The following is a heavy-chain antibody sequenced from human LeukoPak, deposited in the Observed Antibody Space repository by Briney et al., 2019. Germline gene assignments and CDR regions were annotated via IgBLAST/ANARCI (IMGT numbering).Heavy chain of an antibody. Sequence: SQTLSLTCTVSGGSIRSNYYWSWIRQPAGKGLEWIGRIYNSGSTYYNPSLKSRVTISVDTSKNQFSLKLSSVTAADTAVYYCARDRYDSSGYYGLDYWGQGTLVTVSS. D-gene: IGHD3-22*01. CDR1: GGSIRSNYY. J-gene: IGHJ4*02. V-gene: IGHV4-61*02. CDR2: IYNSGST. CDR3: ARDRYDSSGYYGLDY.